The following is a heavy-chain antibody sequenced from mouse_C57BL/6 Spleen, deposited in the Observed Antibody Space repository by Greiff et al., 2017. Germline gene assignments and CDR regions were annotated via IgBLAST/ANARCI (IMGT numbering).Heavy chain of an antibody. J-gene: IGHJ1*03. CDR2: IYPGDGDT. Sequence: VQLQESGPELVKPGASVKISCKASGYTFSSSWMNWVKQRPGKGLEWIGRIYPGDGDTNYNGKFKGKATLTADKSSSTAYMQRSSLTSEDSAVYFCARAGGLRWYFDVWGTGTTVTVSS. V-gene: IGHV1-82*01. CDR1: GYTFSSSW. D-gene: IGHD2-4*01. CDR3: ARAGGLRWYFDV.